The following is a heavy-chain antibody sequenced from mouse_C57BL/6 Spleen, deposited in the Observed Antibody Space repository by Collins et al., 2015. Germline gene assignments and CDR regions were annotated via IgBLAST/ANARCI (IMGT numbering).Heavy chain of an antibody. D-gene: IGHD1-1*01. CDR2: IWSGGST. Sequence: VQLKQSGPGLVQSSQSLSITCTVSGFSLTSYGVHWVRQSPGKGLEWLGVIWSGGSTDYNAAFISRLSISKDNSKSQVFFKMNGLQADDTAIYYCARKTAVVAYYAMDYWGQGTSVTVSS. CDR1: GFSLTSYG. J-gene: IGHJ4*01. V-gene: IGHV2-2*01. CDR3: ARKTAVVAYYAMDY.